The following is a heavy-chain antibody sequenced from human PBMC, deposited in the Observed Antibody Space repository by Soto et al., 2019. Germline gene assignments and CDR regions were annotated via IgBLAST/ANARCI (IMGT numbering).Heavy chain of an antibody. D-gene: IGHD2-2*01. V-gene: IGHV1-18*01. J-gene: IGHJ6*02. Sequence: VKVSCKASGYTFTSYGISLVRQAPVQGLEWMGWISAYNGNTNYAQKLQGRVTMTTDTSTSTAYMELRSLRSDDTAVYYCARAKYQLLAYGMDVWGQGTTVTVSS. CDR3: ARAKYQLLAYGMDV. CDR1: GYTFTSYG. CDR2: ISAYNGNT.